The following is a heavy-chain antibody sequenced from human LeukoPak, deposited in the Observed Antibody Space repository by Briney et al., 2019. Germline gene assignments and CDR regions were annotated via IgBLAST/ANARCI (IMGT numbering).Heavy chain of an antibody. J-gene: IGHJ3*02. Sequence: PSETLSLTCTVSGGSISSYYWSWIRQPPGKGLEWIGYIYYSGSTNYNPSLKSRVTISVDTSKNQFSLKLSSVTAADTAVYYCAREWVDDILTGYYTGGAFDIWGQGTMVTVSS. CDR1: GGSISSYY. D-gene: IGHD3-9*01. CDR3: AREWVDDILTGYYTGGAFDI. CDR2: IYYSGST. V-gene: IGHV4-59*01.